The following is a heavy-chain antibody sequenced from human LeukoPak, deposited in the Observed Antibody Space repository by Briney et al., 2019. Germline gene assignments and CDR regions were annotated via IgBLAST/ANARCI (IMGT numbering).Heavy chain of an antibody. CDR2: IYPGDSDT. CDR1: GSIFTSYW. Sequence: GESLNISCEGSGSIFTSYWIGWVRQLPGKGLQWMGIIYPGDSDTRYSPSFQGQVTISADKSISTAYLQWSSLKASDTAMYYCARRDFGGKHFDYWGQGTLVTVSS. D-gene: IGHD4-23*01. J-gene: IGHJ4*02. V-gene: IGHV5-51*01. CDR3: ARRDFGGKHFDY.